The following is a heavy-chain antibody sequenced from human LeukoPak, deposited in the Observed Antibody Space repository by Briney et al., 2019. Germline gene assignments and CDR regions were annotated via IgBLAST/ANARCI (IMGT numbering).Heavy chain of an antibody. Sequence: ASVKVSCKASGGTFSSYAISWVRQAPGQGLEWIGGIIPIFGTANYAQKFQGRVTITTDESTSTAYMELSSLRSEDTAVYYCARAPPQYCSSTSCYVYYYYYMDVWGKGTTVTVSS. V-gene: IGHV1-69*05. CDR1: GGTFSSYA. D-gene: IGHD2-2*01. J-gene: IGHJ6*03. CDR2: IIPIFGTA. CDR3: ARAPPQYCSSTSCYVYYYYYMDV.